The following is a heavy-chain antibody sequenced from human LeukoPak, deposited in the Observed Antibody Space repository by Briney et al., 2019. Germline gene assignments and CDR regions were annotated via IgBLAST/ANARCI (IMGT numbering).Heavy chain of an antibody. D-gene: IGHD6-13*01. J-gene: IGHJ4*02. CDR1: GGTFSSYA. V-gene: IGHV1-69*05. CDR3: AGAGEKDSSWFGY. Sequence: SVKVSCKASGGTFSSYAISWVRQAPGQGLEWMGGIIPIFGTANYAQKFQGRVTITTDESTSTAYMELSSLRSEDTAVYYCAGAGEKDSSWFGYWGQGTLVTVSS. CDR2: IIPIFGTA.